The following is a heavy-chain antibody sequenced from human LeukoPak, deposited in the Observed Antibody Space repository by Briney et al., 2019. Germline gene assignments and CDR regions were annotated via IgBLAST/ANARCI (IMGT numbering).Heavy chain of an antibody. CDR3: ARESPGELSAFDI. V-gene: IGHV1-69*06. CDR1: GGTFSSYA. D-gene: IGHD3-10*01. CDR2: IIPIFGTA. J-gene: IGHJ3*02. Sequence: ASVKVSCKASGGTFSSYAISWGRQAPGQGLEWMGGIIPIFGTANYAQKFQGRVTITADKSTSTAYMELSSLRSEDTAVYYCARESPGELSAFDIWGQGTMVTVSS.